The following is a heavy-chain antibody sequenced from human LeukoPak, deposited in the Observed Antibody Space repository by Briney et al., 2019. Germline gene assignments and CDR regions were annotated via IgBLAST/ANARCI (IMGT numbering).Heavy chain of an antibody. D-gene: IGHD2-2*01. CDR1: GGSFSGYY. J-gene: IGHJ4*02. CDR2: INHSGST. CDR3: ASYCSSTSCHQPGFDY. Sequence: SETLSLTCAVYGGSFSGYYWSWIRQPPGKGLEWIGEINHSGSTNYNPSLKSRVTISVDTSKNQFSLKLSSVTAADTAVYYCASYCSSTSCHQPGFDYWGQGTLVTVSS. V-gene: IGHV4-34*01.